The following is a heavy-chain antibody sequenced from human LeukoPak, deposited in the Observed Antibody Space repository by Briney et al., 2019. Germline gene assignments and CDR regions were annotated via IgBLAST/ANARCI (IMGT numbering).Heavy chain of an antibody. CDR1: GFTFRSYS. CDR2: ISSSSRYI. CDR3: ARVAEAAAFDS. J-gene: IGHJ4*02. Sequence: GVLRLSCAASGFTFRSYSMNWVRQAPGKGLEWVSSISSSSRYIYYADSMKGRFTISRDNSKNSLYLQMNSLRAEDTAVYYCARVAEAAAFDSWGQGTLVTVSS. V-gene: IGHV3-21*06. D-gene: IGHD6-13*01.